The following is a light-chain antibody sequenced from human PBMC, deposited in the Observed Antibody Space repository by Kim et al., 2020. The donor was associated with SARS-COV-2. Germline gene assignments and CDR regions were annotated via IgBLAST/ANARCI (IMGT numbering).Light chain of an antibody. CDR2: EDT. Sequence: QSALTQPPSASGSPGQSVTISCTGTSSDVGGYNYVSWYQQHPGKAPKLMISEDTKRPSGVPDRFSGSKSGDTASLTVSGLQAEDEADYFCSSYGGSSDLVFGGGTQLTVL. J-gene: IGLJ3*02. CDR1: SSDVGGYNY. CDR3: SSYGGSSDLV. V-gene: IGLV2-8*01.